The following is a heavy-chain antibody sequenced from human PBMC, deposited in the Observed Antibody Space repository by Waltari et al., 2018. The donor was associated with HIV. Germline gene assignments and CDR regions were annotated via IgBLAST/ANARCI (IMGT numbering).Heavy chain of an antibody. D-gene: IGHD6-13*01. J-gene: IGHJ3*02. V-gene: IGHV3-30*01. CDR3: ARAPPYSTRWFYDAFDI. Sequence: QVQLVESGGGVVQPGRSLRLSCAASGFIFSTSAVHWVHQAPGEGLEWVALIAYDGSDESYADSVKGRFTISRDNSKNTLYLQMNSLRAEDTAVYYCARAPPYSTRWFYDAFDIWGQGTMVTVSS. CDR2: IAYDGSDE. CDR1: GFIFSTSA.